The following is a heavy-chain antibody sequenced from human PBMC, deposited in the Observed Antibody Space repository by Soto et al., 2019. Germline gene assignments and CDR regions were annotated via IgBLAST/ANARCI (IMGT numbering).Heavy chain of an antibody. J-gene: IGHJ4*02. D-gene: IGHD5-18*01. Sequence: SVEVSCKASGGTFSSYAIRWVRQAPGQGLEWMGGIIPIFGTANYAQKFQGRVTITADESTSTAYMELSSLRSEDTAVYYCARAGRGYSYGLDGFDYWGQGTLVTVSS. CDR2: IIPIFGTA. V-gene: IGHV1-69*13. CDR3: ARAGRGYSYGLDGFDY. CDR1: GGTFSSYA.